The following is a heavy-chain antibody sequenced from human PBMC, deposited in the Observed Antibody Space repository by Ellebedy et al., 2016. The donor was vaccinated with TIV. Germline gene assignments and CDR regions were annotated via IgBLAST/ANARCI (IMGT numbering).Heavy chain of an antibody. CDR1: GFTFTSYW. Sequence: GESLKISCEASGFTFTSYWMYWVRQAPGKGLEWVATINQGGSETYYVDSVKGRFTISRDNSKNSLYLQMNSLRADDTALYYCASAARGSGAYESFWGQGTLVTVSS. CDR2: INQGGSET. V-gene: IGHV3-7*01. J-gene: IGHJ4*02. CDR3: ASAARGSGAYESF. D-gene: IGHD5-12*01.